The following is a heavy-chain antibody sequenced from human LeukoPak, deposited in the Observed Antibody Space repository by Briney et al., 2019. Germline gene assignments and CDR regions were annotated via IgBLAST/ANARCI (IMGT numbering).Heavy chain of an antibody. Sequence: ASVKVSCKASGYTFTSYYMHWVRPAPGQGLEWMGIINPSGGSTSYAQKFQGRVTMTRDTSTSTVYMELSSLRSEDTAVYYCAAAYYDSSGPYGMDVWGQGTTVTVSS. CDR3: AAAYYDSSGPYGMDV. D-gene: IGHD3-22*01. CDR1: GYTFTSYY. V-gene: IGHV1-46*01. J-gene: IGHJ6*02. CDR2: INPSGGST.